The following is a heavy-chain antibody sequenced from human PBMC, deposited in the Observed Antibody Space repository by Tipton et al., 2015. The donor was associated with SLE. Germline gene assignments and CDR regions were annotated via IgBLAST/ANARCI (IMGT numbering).Heavy chain of an antibody. Sequence: TLSLTCTVSGDTIDGNTYFWDWIRQPPGKGLMLIGSISYSGATSYNPSLKSRVTISVDTSKNQFSLSLISVTAADTAVYYCARLSPWGYDYWGPGMLVTVPS. V-gene: IGHV4-39*07. CDR1: GDTIDGNTYF. D-gene: IGHD7-27*01. CDR3: ARLSPWGYDY. CDR2: ISYSGAT. J-gene: IGHJ4*02.